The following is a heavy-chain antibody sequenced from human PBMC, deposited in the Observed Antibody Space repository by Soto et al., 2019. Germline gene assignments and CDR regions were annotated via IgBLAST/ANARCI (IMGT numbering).Heavy chain of an antibody. Sequence: SETLSLTCPVSGGSISSSSYYWGWIRQPPGKGLEWIGSIYYSGSTYYNPSLKSRVTISVDTSKNQFSLKLSSVTAADTAVYYCASPSWHAEYFQHWGQGTLVTVSS. CDR1: GGSISSSSYY. D-gene: IGHD2-2*01. CDR3: ASPSWHAEYFQH. CDR2: IYYSGST. V-gene: IGHV4-39*01. J-gene: IGHJ1*01.